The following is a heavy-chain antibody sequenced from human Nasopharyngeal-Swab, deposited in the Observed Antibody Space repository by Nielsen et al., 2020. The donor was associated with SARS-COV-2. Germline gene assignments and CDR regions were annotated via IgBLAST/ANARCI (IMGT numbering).Heavy chain of an antibody. CDR1: GGSIRSYY. CDR2: IYYSGST. J-gene: IGHJ6*02. V-gene: IGHV4-59*12. CDR3: ARENV. Sequence: SETLPLTCTVSGGSIRSYYWSWIRQPPGKGLEWIGHIYYSGSTNYNPSLKSRITISVDTSKNQFSLKLSSVTAADTGVYYCARENVWGQGTTVTVSS.